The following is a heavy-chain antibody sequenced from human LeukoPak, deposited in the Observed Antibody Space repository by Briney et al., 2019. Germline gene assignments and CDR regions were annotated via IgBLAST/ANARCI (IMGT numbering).Heavy chain of an antibody. CDR2: VSTSGGDT. CDR1: GFTFSTYA. D-gene: IGHD2-2*01. Sequence: GGSLRLSCAASGFTFSTYAMSWVRQAPGKGLEWVSSVSTSGGDTYYADSVKGRFTISRDNSKNTLYLQMNSLRAEDTAVYYCAKVEEGVPAALTYYYYYYMDVWGKGTTVTVSS. J-gene: IGHJ6*03. V-gene: IGHV3-23*01. CDR3: AKVEEGVPAALTYYYYYYMDV.